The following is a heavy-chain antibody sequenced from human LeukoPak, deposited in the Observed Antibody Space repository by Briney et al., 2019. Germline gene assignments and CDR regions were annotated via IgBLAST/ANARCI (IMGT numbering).Heavy chain of an antibody. Sequence: PGGSLRLSCAASGFTFSDYYMSWIRQAPGKGLEWVSGISPSGDITYYADSVKGRFTISRDNSKNTLYLEVISLTAEGTAVYYCAKDDAWLRFGEWSQGTLVTVSS. CDR2: ISPSGDIT. V-gene: IGHV3-23*01. CDR1: GFTFSDYY. J-gene: IGHJ4*02. CDR3: AKDDAWLRFGE. D-gene: IGHD3-10*01.